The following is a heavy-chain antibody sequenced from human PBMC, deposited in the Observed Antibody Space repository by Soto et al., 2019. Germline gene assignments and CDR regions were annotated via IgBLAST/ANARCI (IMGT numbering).Heavy chain of an antibody. Sequence: PGGSLRLSCAASGFTFTRYSMNWVRQAPGKGLEWVSSISSTTNYIYYADSMKGRFTVSRYNAKNSVYLDMNSLSAEDTAVYYCARESEDLTSNFDYWGQGTLVTVSS. V-gene: IGHV3-21*01. CDR3: ARESEDLTSNFDY. J-gene: IGHJ4*02. CDR1: GFTFTRYS. CDR2: ISSTTNYI.